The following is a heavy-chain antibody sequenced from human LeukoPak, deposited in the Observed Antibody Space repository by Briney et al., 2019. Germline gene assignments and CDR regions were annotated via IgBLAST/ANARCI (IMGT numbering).Heavy chain of an antibody. CDR2: IYTAGNT. CDR1: GFAFSSIY. Sequence: PGASLILSCAAAGFAFSSIYMSSFRQAAGQGLEWVSLIYTAGNTYYEDSVKGRFTISRDNSQNTLYLQLNRLRGEDTAVYYCAGAYGDSNYHYYGMDVWGQGTTVTVSS. CDR3: AGAYGDSNYHYYGMDV. V-gene: IGHV3-53*01. D-gene: IGHD4-17*01. J-gene: IGHJ6*02.